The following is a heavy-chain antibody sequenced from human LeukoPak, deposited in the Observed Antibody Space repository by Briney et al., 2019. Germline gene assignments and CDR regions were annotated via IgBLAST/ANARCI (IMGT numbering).Heavy chain of an antibody. D-gene: IGHD4-17*01. CDR1: GFTFSSYG. CDR2: IWYDGSNK. Sequence: GGSLRLSCAASGFTFSSYGMHWVRQAPGKGLEWVAVIWYDGSNKYYADSVKGRFSISRDNSKNTLYLQMNSLRAEDTAVYYCARRGTTGLFDIWGQGTMVTVPS. V-gene: IGHV3-33*01. J-gene: IGHJ3*02. CDR3: ARRGTTGLFDI.